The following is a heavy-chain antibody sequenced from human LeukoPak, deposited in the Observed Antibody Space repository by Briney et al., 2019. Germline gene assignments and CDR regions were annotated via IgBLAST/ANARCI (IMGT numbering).Heavy chain of an antibody. Sequence: ASVKVSCKASGYTFTGYYMHWVRQAPGLGLEWMGRINPNSGGTNYAQKFQGRVTMTRDTSISTAYMELSRLRSDDTAVYYCARADTAMVFGFDYWGQGTLVTVSS. CDR2: INPNSGGT. J-gene: IGHJ4*02. D-gene: IGHD5-18*01. CDR1: GYTFTGYY. V-gene: IGHV1-2*06. CDR3: ARADTAMVFGFDY.